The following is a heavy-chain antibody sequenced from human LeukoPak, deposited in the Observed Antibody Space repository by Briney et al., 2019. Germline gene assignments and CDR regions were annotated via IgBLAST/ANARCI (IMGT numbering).Heavy chain of an antibody. CDR3: GRDYYESSGYYYIPFLQ. Sequence: SETLSLTCTVSGGSISSGDFYWGWIRQRPGKGLEWIGYIYYSGSTYSNPSLQSRVTISVDTSQNQFSLKLSSVTAEHTAVDYCGRDYYESSGYYYIPFLQGGERTLVTVSS. J-gene: IGHJ4*02. D-gene: IGHD3-22*01. CDR2: IYYSGST. CDR1: GGSISSGDFY. V-gene: IGHV4-30-4*08.